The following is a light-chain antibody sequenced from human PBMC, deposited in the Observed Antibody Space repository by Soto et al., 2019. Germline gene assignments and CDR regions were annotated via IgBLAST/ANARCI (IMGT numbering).Light chain of an antibody. V-gene: IGLV2-23*01. CDR3: CSYAGSSTYV. Sequence: QSVLTQPASVSGYPGQSITISCTGTSSDVRSYNLVSWYQQHPGKAPKLMIYEGSKRPSGVSNRFSGSKSGNPASLTISGLQAEDEADYYCCSYAGSSTYVFGTGTKVTAL. J-gene: IGLJ1*01. CDR2: EGS. CDR1: SSDVRSYNL.